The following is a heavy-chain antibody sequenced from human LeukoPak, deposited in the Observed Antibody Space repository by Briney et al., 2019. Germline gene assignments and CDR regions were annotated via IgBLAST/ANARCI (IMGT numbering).Heavy chain of an antibody. J-gene: IGHJ4*02. CDR2: IIPIFGTA. CDR1: GGTFSSYA. CDR3: SQLRHDSESYLVDY. D-gene: IGHD1-26*01. V-gene: IGHV1-69*05. Sequence: ASVKVSCKASGGTFSSYAISLVRQAPGQGLEWMGGIIPIFGTANYAQNFLGRVTITTDESTSTAYMELSSLRSEDTAVYYCSQLRHDSESYLVDYWGQGTLVTVSS.